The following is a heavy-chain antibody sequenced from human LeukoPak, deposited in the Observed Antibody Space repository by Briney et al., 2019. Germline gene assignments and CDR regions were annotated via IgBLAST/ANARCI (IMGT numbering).Heavy chain of an antibody. D-gene: IGHD6-13*01. CDR3: ARWSSSWYYFDY. Sequence: SQTLSLTCTVSGGSISSGDYYWSWIRQPPGQGLEWIGYTYHSGSTYYNPSLKSRVTISVDRSKNQFSPKLSSVTAADTAVYYCARWSSSWYYFDYWGQGTLVTVSS. J-gene: IGHJ4*02. CDR2: TYHSGST. V-gene: IGHV4-30-2*01. CDR1: GGSISSGDYY.